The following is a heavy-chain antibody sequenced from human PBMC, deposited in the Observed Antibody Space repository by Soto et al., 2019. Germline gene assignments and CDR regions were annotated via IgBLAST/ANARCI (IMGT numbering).Heavy chain of an antibody. CDR3: ARDLVKKNYYDSSGLSGNWFDP. Sequence: SQTLSLTCAISGDSVPSNSAAWNWIRQSPSRGLEWLGRTYYRSKWYNDYAVSVKSRITINPDTSKNQFSLQLNSVTPEDTAVYYCARDLVKKNYYDSSGLSGNWFDPWGQGTLVTVSS. J-gene: IGHJ5*02. CDR2: TYYRSKWYN. V-gene: IGHV6-1*01. D-gene: IGHD3-22*01. CDR1: GDSVPSNSAA.